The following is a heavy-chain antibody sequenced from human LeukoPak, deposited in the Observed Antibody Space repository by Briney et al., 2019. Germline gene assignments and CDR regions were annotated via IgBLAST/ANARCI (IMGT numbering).Heavy chain of an antibody. CDR1: GFTFSSYW. J-gene: IGHJ4*02. V-gene: IGHV3-7*01. Sequence: PGGSLRLSCAASGFTFSSYWMSWVRQAPGKGLEGVANIKQDGSEKYYVDSVKGRFTTSRDNAKNSLYLQMNSLRAEDTAVYYCAGRLLLPGLNWGVDYWGQGTLVTVSS. D-gene: IGHD7-27*01. CDR2: IKQDGSEK. CDR3: AGRLLLPGLNWGVDY.